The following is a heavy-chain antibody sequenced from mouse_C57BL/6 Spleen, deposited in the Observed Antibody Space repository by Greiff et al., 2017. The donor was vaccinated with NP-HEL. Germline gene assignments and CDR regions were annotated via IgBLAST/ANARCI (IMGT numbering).Heavy chain of an antibody. D-gene: IGHD1-1*01. V-gene: IGHV1-59*01. CDR1: SYTFTSYW. CDR3: ARSYYGSSIYAMDY. J-gene: IGHJ4*01. Sequence: QVQLQQPGAELVRPGTSVKLSCKASSYTFTSYWMHWVKQRPGQGLEWIGVIDPSDSYTNYNQKFKGKATLTVDTSSSTAYMQLSSLTSEDSAVYYCARSYYGSSIYAMDYWGQGTSVTVSS. CDR2: IDPSDSYT.